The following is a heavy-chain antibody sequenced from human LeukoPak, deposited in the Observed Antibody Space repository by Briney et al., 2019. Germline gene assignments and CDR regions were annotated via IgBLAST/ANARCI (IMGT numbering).Heavy chain of an antibody. D-gene: IGHD2-2*01. Sequence: ASVTVSCKASGHTFTGYYMHWVRQAPGQGLEWMGWINPNSGGTNYAQKFQGRVTMTRDTSISTAYMELSRLRSDDTAVYYCARDPYCSSTSCPDPWGQGTLVTVSS. V-gene: IGHV1-2*02. CDR2: INPNSGGT. J-gene: IGHJ5*02. CDR1: GHTFTGYY. CDR3: ARDPYCSSTSCPDP.